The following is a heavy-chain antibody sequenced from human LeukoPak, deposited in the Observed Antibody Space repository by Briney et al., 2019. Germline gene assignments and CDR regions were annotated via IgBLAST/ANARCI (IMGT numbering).Heavy chain of an antibody. D-gene: IGHD6-13*01. CDR2: RNPDTGNT. J-gene: IGHJ3*02. CDR3: ARCYTAAAAYAFDI. Sequence: ASVKVSCKASGYTSTSYDFNWVRQATGQGLEWMGWRNPDTGNTGYAQKFQGRVTMTRNTSISTAYMELSSLRSEDTAVYYCARCYTAAAAYAFDIWGQGTMVTVSS. V-gene: IGHV1-8*02. CDR1: GYTSTSYD.